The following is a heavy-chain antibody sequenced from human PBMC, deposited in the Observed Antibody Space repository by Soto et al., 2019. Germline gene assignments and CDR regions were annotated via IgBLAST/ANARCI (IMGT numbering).Heavy chain of an antibody. J-gene: IGHJ4*02. V-gene: IGHV3-11*01. CDR2: ISSSGSTI. CDR3: ARGSWEGIVVVPAAINFDY. D-gene: IGHD2-2*01. CDR1: GCTFRAYY. Sequence: WGPLLRSCAASGCTFRAYYMSWIRQAPWKGLEWVSYISSSGSTIYYADSVKVLFTISRDNAKNSLYLQMNSLRAEDTAVYYCARGSWEGIVVVPAAINFDYWGQGTLVTVSS.